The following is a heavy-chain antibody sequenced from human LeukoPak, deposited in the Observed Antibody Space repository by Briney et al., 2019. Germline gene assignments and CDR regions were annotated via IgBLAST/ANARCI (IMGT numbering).Heavy chain of an antibody. D-gene: IGHD3-10*01. Sequence: SETLSLTCTVSGGSVSSNGHYWNWIRQPPGKGLEWIGYIFNRGSTNYNPSLKSRVTISVDTANNQFSLKLSSVTAADTAVYYCGREGDFYGGRDYGVDVWGQGTTVTVSS. CDR1: GGSVSSNGHY. CDR3: GREGDFYGGRDYGVDV. V-gene: IGHV4-61*08. CDR2: IFNRGST. J-gene: IGHJ6*02.